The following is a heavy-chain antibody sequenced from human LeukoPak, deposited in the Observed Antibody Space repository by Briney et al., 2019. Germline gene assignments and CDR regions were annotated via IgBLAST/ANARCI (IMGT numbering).Heavy chain of an antibody. D-gene: IGHD2-2*01. CDR2: IYSGDNT. Sequence: GGSLRLSCEASGFTVSSNYMSWVRQAPGKGLEWVSVIYSGDNTDYADSVKGRFTISRDNSKNTLYLQMNSLRAEDTGVYYCARDWGYCSSTSCHVFDYWGQGTLVTVSS. CDR1: GFTVSSNY. CDR3: ARDWGYCSSTSCHVFDY. V-gene: IGHV3-53*01. J-gene: IGHJ4*02.